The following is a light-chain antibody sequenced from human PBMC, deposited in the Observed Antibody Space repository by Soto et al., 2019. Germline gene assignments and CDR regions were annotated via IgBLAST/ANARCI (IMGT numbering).Light chain of an antibody. CDR3: QQYNDWWT. CDR1: QSVTSN. V-gene: IGKV3-15*01. CDR2: GAS. Sequence: EIEMTQSPATLSVSPGDRATLSCRASQSVTSNLAWYQQKPGQAPRLLIYGASTRAAGIPARFSGSGSGTEFTLTISSVQSEDSAVYYCQQYNDWWTFGQGTKVE. J-gene: IGKJ1*01.